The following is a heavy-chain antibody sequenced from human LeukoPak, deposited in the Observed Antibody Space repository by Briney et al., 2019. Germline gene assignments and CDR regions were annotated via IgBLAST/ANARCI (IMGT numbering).Heavy chain of an antibody. Sequence: PSETLSLTCAVSGGSISSGGYYWSWIRQPAGKGLEWIGRIYTSGTTNYNPSLKSRVTMSVDTSKNQFSLNLNSVTAADTAVYYCARTSPRAATFDYWGQGTLVTVSS. D-gene: IGHD2-15*01. CDR2: IYTSGTT. V-gene: IGHV4-61*02. CDR3: ARTSPRAATFDY. J-gene: IGHJ4*02. CDR1: GGSISSGGYY.